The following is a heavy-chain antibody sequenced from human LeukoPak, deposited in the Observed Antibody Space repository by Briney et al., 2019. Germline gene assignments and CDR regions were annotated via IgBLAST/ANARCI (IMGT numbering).Heavy chain of an antibody. CDR3: AGVYSSSSTFYYYYMDV. CDR2: IIPIFGTA. V-gene: IGHV1-69*05. CDR1: GGTFSSYA. Sequence: SVEVSCKASGGTFSSYAISWVRQAPGQGLEWMGGIIPIFGTANYAQKFQGRVTITTDESTSTAYMELSSLRSEDTAVYYCAGVYSSSSTFYYYYMDVWGKGTTVTVSS. D-gene: IGHD6-6*01. J-gene: IGHJ6*03.